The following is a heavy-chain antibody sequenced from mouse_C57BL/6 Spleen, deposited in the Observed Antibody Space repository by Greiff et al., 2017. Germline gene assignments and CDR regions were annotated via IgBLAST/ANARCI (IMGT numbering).Heavy chain of an antibody. V-gene: IGHV3-6*01. CDR3: ARVYDGYYDY. CDR2: IRDDGSN. Sequence: EVQLVESGPGLVKPSQSLSLTCSVTGYSITSGYYWNWIRQFPGNKLEWMGYIRDDGSNNYNPSLKNRISITRDTSKNQFFLKLNSVPTEDTATYYCARVYDGYYDYWGQGTTLTVSS. CDR1: GYSITSGYY. D-gene: IGHD2-3*01. J-gene: IGHJ2*01.